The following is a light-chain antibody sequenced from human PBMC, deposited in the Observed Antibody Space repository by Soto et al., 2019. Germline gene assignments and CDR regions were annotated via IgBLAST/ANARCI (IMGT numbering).Light chain of an antibody. CDR1: QSISSW. V-gene: IGKV1-5*03. J-gene: IGKJ1*01. Sequence: DIQMTQSTSTLSASVGDRVTITCRARQSISSWLAWYQQKPGKAPRLLIYKASTLESGVPSRFSGSGSGTDFTLTISSLQPDDFATYYCQQYSTYWTFGQGTKVDI. CDR3: QQYSTYWT. CDR2: KAS.